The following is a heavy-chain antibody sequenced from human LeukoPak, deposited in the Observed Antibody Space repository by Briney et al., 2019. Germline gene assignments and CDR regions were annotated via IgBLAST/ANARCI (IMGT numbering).Heavy chain of an antibody. Sequence: GGSLRLSCAASGFTFADYGMSWVRQAPGKGLEWVSGINWNGGSTGYADSVKGRFTISRDNAKNSLYLQMNSLRAEDTAFYYCAREGYCSTTSCAYAMDVWGQGTTVTVSS. V-gene: IGHV3-20*04. CDR2: INWNGGST. CDR1: GFTFADYG. J-gene: IGHJ6*02. CDR3: AREGYCSTTSCAYAMDV. D-gene: IGHD2-2*01.